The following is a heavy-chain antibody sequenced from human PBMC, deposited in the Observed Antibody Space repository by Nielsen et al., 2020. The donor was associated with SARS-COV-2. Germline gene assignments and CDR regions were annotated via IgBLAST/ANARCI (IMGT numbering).Heavy chain of an antibody. D-gene: IGHD3-22*01. CDR1: GFTFSNAW. V-gene: IGHV3-74*01. CDR3: ARADYYDSSGAFDI. J-gene: IGHJ3*02. CDR2: VISDGTMA. Sequence: GGSLRLSCAASGFTFSNAWMSWVRQAPGKGLVWVPRVISDGTMAYYADSVKGRFTISRDNAKNTLFLQMNSLRGEDTAVYYCARADYYDSSGAFDIWGQGTLVTVSS.